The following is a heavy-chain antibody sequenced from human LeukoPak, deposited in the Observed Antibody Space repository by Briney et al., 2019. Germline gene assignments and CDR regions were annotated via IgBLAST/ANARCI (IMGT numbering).Heavy chain of an antibody. V-gene: IGHV4-30-2*01. Sequence: PSQTLSLTCTVSGGSISSGGYYWSWIRQPPGKGLGWIGYIYHSGSTYYNPSLKSRVTISVDRSKNQFSLKLSSVTAADTAVYYCARDHCTNGVCSPISYFDYWGQGTLVTVSS. CDR3: ARDHCTNGVCSPISYFDY. J-gene: IGHJ4*02. CDR2: IYHSGST. D-gene: IGHD2-8*01. CDR1: GGSISSGGYY.